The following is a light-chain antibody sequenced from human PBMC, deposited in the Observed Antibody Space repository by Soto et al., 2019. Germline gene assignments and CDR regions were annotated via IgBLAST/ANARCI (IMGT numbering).Light chain of an antibody. V-gene: IGKV3-20*01. CDR2: GAF. CDR1: QSVSSN. Sequence: EIAMTQTPATLSVSPGERATLSCRASQSVSSNLAWYQQKPGQVPRLLIYGAFNRATGIPDRFSGGGSGTDFTLTITRLEPEDFAVYYCQYYGNSPLTFGEGSMVDIK. J-gene: IGKJ1*01. CDR3: QYYGNSPLT.